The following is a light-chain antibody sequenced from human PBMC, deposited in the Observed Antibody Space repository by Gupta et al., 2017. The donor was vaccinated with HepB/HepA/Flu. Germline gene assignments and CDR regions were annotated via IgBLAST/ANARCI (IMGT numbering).Light chain of an antibody. J-gene: IGKJ4*01. Sequence: ELVLTQSPATLSLSPGERATLSCRASQSVSSYLAWYQQKPGQAPRLLIYDASNRAKGIRATFSCSGGGTDINFTITSRDPEDFEVYYCQQQQYGRPPLTFGGGTKVEIK. CDR1: QSVSSY. CDR3: QQQQYGRPPLT. CDR2: DAS. V-gene: IGKV3-11*01.